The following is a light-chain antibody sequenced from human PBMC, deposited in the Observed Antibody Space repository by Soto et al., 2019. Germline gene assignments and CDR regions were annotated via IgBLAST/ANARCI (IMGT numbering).Light chain of an antibody. CDR3: QPYKNCPRT. CDR1: RSVDIN. V-gene: IGKV3-15*01. CDR2: GAS. Sequence: EIVLTQSPATLSVSPGERVTLSCRASRSVDINLAWYQQKPGQAPRLVIYGASTRATDMPGTFSGSGSGTEFTLTISSLQSEDFGVYYCQPYKNCPRTFGQGTKVEFK. J-gene: IGKJ1*01.